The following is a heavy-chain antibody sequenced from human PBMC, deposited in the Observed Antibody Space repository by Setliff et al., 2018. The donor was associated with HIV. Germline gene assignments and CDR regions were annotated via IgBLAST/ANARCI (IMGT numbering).Heavy chain of an antibody. CDR1: GGSISSYY. CDR3: ASSRGRYYGSVRAFDI. Sequence: ETLSLTCTVSGGSISSYYWSWVRQPPGKGLEWIGYIYYSGNTHYNPSLKSRVTMSVDTSKDQFSLKLSSVTASDTAVYYCASSRGRYYGSVRAFDIWGQGTMVTVSS. V-gene: IGHV4-59*08. D-gene: IGHD3-10*01. J-gene: IGHJ3*02. CDR2: IYYSGNT.